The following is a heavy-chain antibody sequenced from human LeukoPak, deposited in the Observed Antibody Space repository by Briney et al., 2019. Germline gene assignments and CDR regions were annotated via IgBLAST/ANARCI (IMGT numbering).Heavy chain of an antibody. CDR1: GLTFSDYD. V-gene: IGHV3-21*06. CDR2: ISGRSSHT. J-gene: IGHJ4*02. Sequence: PGGSLRLSCSASGLTFSDYDMNWIRQAPGKGLEGISAISGRSSHTYYGDSVKGRFSISRDNAKNLLYLQMNGLGAEDTAVYYCGRAFPPLRASSAGDLWGQGTLVTVSS. CDR3: GRAFPPLRASSAGDL. D-gene: IGHD3-16*01.